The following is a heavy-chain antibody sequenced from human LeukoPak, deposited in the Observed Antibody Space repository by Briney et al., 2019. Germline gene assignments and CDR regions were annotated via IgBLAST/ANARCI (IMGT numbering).Heavy chain of an antibody. D-gene: IGHD6-6*01. CDR2: IHYIGST. CDR3: ASDTSAVVRFDY. V-gene: IGHV4-39*02. CDR1: GAPIGSTTYY. J-gene: IGHJ4*02. Sequence: KPSETESLTCTVSGAPIGSTTYYWGRIRQPPGKGLEGVGSIHYIGSTYYNPCLKGGVSISVDTSKNHFSLRLSSVTAADTAVYYCASDTSAVVRFDYCGQRALVFASS.